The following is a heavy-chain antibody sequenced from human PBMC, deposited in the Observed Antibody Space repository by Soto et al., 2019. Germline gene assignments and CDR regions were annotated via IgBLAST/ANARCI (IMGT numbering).Heavy chain of an antibody. Sequence: HVQLVQSGAEVKKPGASVKVSCKASGYTFTSYYMHWVRQAPGQGLEWMGIINPSGGSTSYAQKFQGRVTMTRDTSTSTVYMELSSLRSEDTAVYYCARDAARAAAGIWLYYFDYWGQGTLVTVSS. V-gene: IGHV1-46*01. J-gene: IGHJ4*02. CDR3: ARDAARAAAGIWLYYFDY. CDR2: INPSGGST. CDR1: GYTFTSYY. D-gene: IGHD6-13*01.